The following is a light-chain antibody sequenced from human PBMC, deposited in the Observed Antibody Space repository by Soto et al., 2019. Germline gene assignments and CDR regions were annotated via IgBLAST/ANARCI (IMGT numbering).Light chain of an antibody. J-gene: IGKJ1*01. Sequence: DIVLTQSPGTLSLSPGERATLSCRASQSISSSFLGWYQQKPGQAPRLLIYGASTRATGIPDRFSGSGPVTDYTLTISRLHAHDVAVYYCLQYGSSPGMFGQGTKVEVK. CDR3: LQYGSSPGM. CDR1: QSISSSF. V-gene: IGKV3-20*01. CDR2: GAS.